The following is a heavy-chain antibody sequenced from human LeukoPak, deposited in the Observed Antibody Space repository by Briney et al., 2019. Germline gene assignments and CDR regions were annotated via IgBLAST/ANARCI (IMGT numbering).Heavy chain of an antibody. J-gene: IGHJ4*02. V-gene: IGHV1-2*02. CDR2: INPNSGGT. CDR3: AVAGIAVAGIGY. Sequence: GASVKVSCKASGYTFTGYYMHWVRQAPGQGLEWMGWINPNSGGTNYARKFQGRVTMTRDTSISTAYMELSRLRSDDTAVYYCAVAGIAVAGIGYWGQGTLVTVSS. D-gene: IGHD6-19*01. CDR1: GYTFTGYY.